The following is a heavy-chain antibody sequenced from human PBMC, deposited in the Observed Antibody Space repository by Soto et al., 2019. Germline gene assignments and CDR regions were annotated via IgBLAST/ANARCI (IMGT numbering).Heavy chain of an antibody. CDR1: GGTFSSYA. Sequence: ASVKVSCKASGGTFSSYAVSWVRQAPGQGLEWMGGIIPIFGTANYAQKFQGRVTMTTDTSTSTAYMELRSLRSDDTAVYYCARRIAVAGTALVYWGQGALVTVSS. D-gene: IGHD6-19*01. CDR2: IIPIFGTA. V-gene: IGHV1-69*05. CDR3: ARRIAVAGTALVY. J-gene: IGHJ4*02.